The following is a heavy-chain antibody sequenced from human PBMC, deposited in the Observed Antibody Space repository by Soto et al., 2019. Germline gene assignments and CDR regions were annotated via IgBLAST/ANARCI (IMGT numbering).Heavy chain of an antibody. CDR3: ARYSSGWYENAFDS. Sequence: GGSLRLSCAASGFTFSDHYMDWVRQAPGKGLEWVGRTRNKANSYTTEYAASVKGRFTISRDDSKNSLYLQMNSLKTEDTAVYYCARYSSGWYENAFDSWGQGTMVTVSS. D-gene: IGHD6-19*01. CDR2: TRNKANSYTT. J-gene: IGHJ3*02. V-gene: IGHV3-72*01. CDR1: GFTFSDHY.